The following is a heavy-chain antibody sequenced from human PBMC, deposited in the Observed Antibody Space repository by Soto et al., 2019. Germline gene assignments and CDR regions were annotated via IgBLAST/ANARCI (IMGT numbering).Heavy chain of an antibody. CDR2: ISGSGGST. J-gene: IGHJ4*02. V-gene: IGHV3-23*01. Sequence: GGSLRLSCAASGFIFSSYAMSWVRQAPGKGLEWVSAISGSGGSTYYADSVKGRFTISRDNSKNTLYLQMNSLRAEDTAVYYCAKLGALLRSPFDYWGQGTLVTVSS. CDR1: GFIFSSYA. D-gene: IGHD1-26*01. CDR3: AKLGALLRSPFDY.